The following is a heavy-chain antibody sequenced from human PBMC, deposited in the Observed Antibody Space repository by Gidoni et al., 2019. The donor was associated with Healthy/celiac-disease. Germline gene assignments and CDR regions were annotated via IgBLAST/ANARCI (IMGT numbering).Heavy chain of an antibody. Sequence: EVQLVESGGGLVKPGGSLRLSCSASGFTFSNAWMNWVRQAPGKGLEWVGRIKSKTDGGTTDYAAPVKGRFTISRDDSKNTLYLQMNSLKTEDTAVYYCTTDSKVDWAFDIWGQGTMVTVSS. J-gene: IGHJ3*02. CDR2: IKSKTDGGTT. CDR3: TTDSKVDWAFDI. D-gene: IGHD2-2*01. CDR1: GFTFSNAW. V-gene: IGHV3-15*07.